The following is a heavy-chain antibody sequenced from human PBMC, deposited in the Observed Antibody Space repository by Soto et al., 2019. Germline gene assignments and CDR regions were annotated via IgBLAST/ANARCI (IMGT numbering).Heavy chain of an antibody. V-gene: IGHV3-13*01. CDR2: IGTAGDT. D-gene: IGHD6-13*01. CDR3: AKSQEIGTHFFDS. Sequence: GGSLRLSCEASGFTFSGSDMHWVRQPTGKGLEWVSSIGTAGDTYYAVSVKGRFTISRDDAKNSLSLQMNSLRAGDMAVYFCAKSQEIGTHFFDSWGQGTQVTVSS. CDR1: GFTFSGSD. J-gene: IGHJ4*02.